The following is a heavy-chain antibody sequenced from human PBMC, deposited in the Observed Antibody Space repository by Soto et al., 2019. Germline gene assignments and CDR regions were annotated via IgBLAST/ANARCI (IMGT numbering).Heavy chain of an antibody. CDR2: TSSDGGTK. CDR1: GFTFSRYS. V-gene: IGHV3-30-3*01. D-gene: IGHD2-21*01. Sequence: QAGGSLRLSCVTSGFTFSRYSMHWFRQAPGKGLEWVAVTSSDGGTKFYADSVKGRFTVSRDNSKNTLYLQMNSLRPEDTAVYYCAREVVLTEWYFDNWGQGILV. CDR3: AREVVLTEWYFDN. J-gene: IGHJ4*02.